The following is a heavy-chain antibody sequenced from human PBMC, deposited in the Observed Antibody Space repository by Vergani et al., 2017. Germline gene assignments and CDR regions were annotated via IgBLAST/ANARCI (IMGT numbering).Heavy chain of an antibody. CDR2: ISGSGVSA. D-gene: IGHD3-10*01. Sequence: EVQPVESVGGLVKPGGSLRLSCTTSGFTFSSAWMSWVRQAPGKGLEWVSGISGSGVSAYYTDSVKGRFTISRDNSKNMLFLQMNNLRTEDTAIYYCAKQYFVSGNYLFDYWGQGTLVTVSS. CDR3: AKQYFVSGNYLFDY. CDR1: GFTFSSAW. V-gene: IGHV3-23*04. J-gene: IGHJ4*02.